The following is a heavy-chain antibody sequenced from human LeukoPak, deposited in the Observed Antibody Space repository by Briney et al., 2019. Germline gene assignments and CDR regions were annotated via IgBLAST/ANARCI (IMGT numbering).Heavy chain of an antibody. CDR2: ISGSGGST. V-gene: IGHV3-23*01. CDR3: AKIWATSRFDY. J-gene: IGHJ4*02. Sequence: GGSLRLSCAASGFTFSSYGMSWVRQAPGKGLEWVSAISGSGGSTYYADSVKGRFTISRDNSKSTLYLQMNSLRVEDTAVYYCAKIWATSRFDYWGQGTLVTVSS. D-gene: IGHD5-12*01. CDR1: GFTFSSYG.